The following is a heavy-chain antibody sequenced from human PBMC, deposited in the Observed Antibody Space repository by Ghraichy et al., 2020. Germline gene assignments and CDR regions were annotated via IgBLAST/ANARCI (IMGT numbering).Heavy chain of an antibody. V-gene: IGHV4-34*01. D-gene: IGHD6-6*01. J-gene: IGHJ4*02. CDR1: GGSFSGYY. Sequence: SQTLSLTCAVYGGSFSGYYWSWIRQPPGKGLEWIGEINHSGSTNYNPSLKSRVTISVDTSKNQFSLKLSSVTAADTAVYYCARGVAARLGYWGQGTLVTVSS. CDR3: ARGVAARLGY. CDR2: INHSGST.